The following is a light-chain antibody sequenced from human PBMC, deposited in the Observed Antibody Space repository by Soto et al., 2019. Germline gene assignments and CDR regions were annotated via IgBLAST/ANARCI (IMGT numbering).Light chain of an antibody. CDR3: SSYAGSNNFV. J-gene: IGLJ1*01. CDR2: EVS. V-gene: IGLV2-8*01. CDR1: SSDVGGYNY. Sequence: QSVLTQPPSASGSPGQSVTISCTGTSSDVGGYNYVSWYQQHPGKAPKLMIYEVSKRPSGVPNRFSAPKSGNTASLTVSGLQAEDEADYYCSSYAGSNNFVFGTGTKVTVL.